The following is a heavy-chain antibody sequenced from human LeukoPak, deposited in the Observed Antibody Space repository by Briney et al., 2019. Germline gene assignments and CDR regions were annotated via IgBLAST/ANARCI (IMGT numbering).Heavy chain of an antibody. CDR1: GFTFMRYT. D-gene: IGHD1-26*01. CDR3: VELAGPDIFDI. J-gene: IGHJ3*02. CDR2: ISDSGGAT. V-gene: IGHV3-23*01. Sequence: PGGSLRLSCAASGFTFMRYTMSWVRQAPGKGLQWVSAISDSGGATHYADFVKGRFTISRDNSKNTLNLQMNSLRAEDTALYYCVELAGPDIFDIWGQGTMVTVSS.